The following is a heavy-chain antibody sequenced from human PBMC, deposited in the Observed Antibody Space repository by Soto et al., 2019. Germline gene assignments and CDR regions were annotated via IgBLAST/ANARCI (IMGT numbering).Heavy chain of an antibody. V-gene: IGHV4-59*01. D-gene: IGHD5-12*01. Sequence: PPETLSLTCTVSGGSISSYYWSWIRQPPGKGLEWIGYIYYSGSTNYSPSLKSRVTISVDTSKNQFSLKLSSVTAADTAVYYCARLARSGYDYWFDPWGQGTLVTVSS. J-gene: IGHJ5*02. CDR2: IYYSGST. CDR1: GGSISSYY. CDR3: ARLARSGYDYWFDP.